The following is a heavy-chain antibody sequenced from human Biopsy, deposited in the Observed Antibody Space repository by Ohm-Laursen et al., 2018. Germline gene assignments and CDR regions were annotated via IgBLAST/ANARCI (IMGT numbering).Heavy chain of an antibody. D-gene: IGHD1-7*01. CDR3: GRAVRNQLLTDP. Sequence: ASVKVSCKASGYTFTSYDITWVRQASGQGPEWIGWLNPVSGNSNFGQKFRGRVTVTSDTSISTAYMELSGLASDDTATYYCGRAVRNQLLTDPWGQGTLVTVSS. J-gene: IGHJ5*02. CDR2: LNPVSGNS. V-gene: IGHV1-8*01. CDR1: GYTFTSYD.